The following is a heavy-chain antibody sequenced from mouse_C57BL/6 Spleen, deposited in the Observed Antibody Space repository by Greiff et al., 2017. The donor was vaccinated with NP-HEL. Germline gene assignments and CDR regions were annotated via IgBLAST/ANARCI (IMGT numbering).Heavy chain of an antibody. CDR2: IDPSDSET. CDR1: GYTFTSYW. CDR3: ARVGGGNYEVYFDY. V-gene: IGHV1-52*01. J-gene: IGHJ2*01. D-gene: IGHD2-1*01. Sequence: QVQLKQPGAELVRPGSSVKLSCKASGYTFTSYWMHWVKQRPIQGLEWIGNIDPSDSETHYNQKFKDKATLTVDKSSSTAYMQLSSLTSEDSAVYYCARVGGGNYEVYFDYWGQGTTLTVSS.